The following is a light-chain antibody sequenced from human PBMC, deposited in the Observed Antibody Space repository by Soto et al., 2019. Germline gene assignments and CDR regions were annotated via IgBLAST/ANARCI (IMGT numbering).Light chain of an antibody. CDR1: QSVSSSY. CDR2: CAS. J-gene: IGKJ4*01. CDR3: EQYGNSVS. V-gene: IGKV3-20*01. Sequence: EIVLTQSPGTLSLSPRERATLSCRARQSVSSSYLPWYQQKPGQAPRLLSYCASSRATGIPDRFSGSGSGTDFTFTISRLEPEDSAVYYLEQYGNSVSFGGGTKVDLK.